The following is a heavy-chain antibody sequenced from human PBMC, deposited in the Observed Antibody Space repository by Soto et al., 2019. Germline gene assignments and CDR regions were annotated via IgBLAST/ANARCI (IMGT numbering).Heavy chain of an antibody. J-gene: IGHJ1*01. V-gene: IGHV1-69*01. CDR2: IIPLLGIT. Sequence: QAQLMQSGAEVKKPGSSVKVSCKASGGTFNGYTINWVRQAPGQGLEWMGGIIPLLGITNYAQKFQGRITIVADESTGTTSMDLRGLGSVDTAVYYCARDPRSITGTTSSEDFQHWGQGTLVIFSS. CDR1: GGTFNGYT. D-gene: IGHD1-20*01. CDR3: ARDPRSITGTTSSEDFQH.